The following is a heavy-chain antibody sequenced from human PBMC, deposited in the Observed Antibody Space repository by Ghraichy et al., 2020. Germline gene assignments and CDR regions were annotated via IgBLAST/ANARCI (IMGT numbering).Heavy chain of an antibody. Sequence: SETLSLTCAVYGGCFSGYYWSWIRQPPGKGLEWIGEINHSGSTNYNPSLKSRVTISVDTSKNQFSLKLSSVTAADTAVYYCARRGRVAVAGSYYFDYWGQGTLVTVSS. CDR1: GGCFSGYY. V-gene: IGHV4-34*01. CDR3: ARRGRVAVAGSYYFDY. D-gene: IGHD6-19*01. CDR2: INHSGST. J-gene: IGHJ4*02.